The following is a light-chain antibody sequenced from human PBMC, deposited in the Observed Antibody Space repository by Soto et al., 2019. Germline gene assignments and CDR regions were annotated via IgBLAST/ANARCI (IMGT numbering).Light chain of an antibody. V-gene: IGKV1-5*03. Sequence: DIQMTQSPSTLSASVGDRVTITCRASQSISSWLAWYQQKPGKAPKLLIYAASGLASGVPSRFSGSVSGTEFTLTISSLQPDDFATYCCQRYDTYSWTFGQGTKVDIK. CDR2: AAS. CDR3: QRYDTYSWT. CDR1: QSISSW. J-gene: IGKJ1*01.